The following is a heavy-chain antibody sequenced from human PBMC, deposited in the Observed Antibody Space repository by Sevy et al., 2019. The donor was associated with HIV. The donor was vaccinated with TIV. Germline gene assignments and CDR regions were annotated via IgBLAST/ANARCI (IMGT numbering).Heavy chain of an antibody. CDR3: AGGRYDSSGPFDAFDI. CDR1: GFTFISYA. CDR2: IYGSSGGT. V-gene: IGHV3-23*01. J-gene: IGHJ3*02. Sequence: GGSLRLSCKPSGFTFISYAMSWVRQAPGKGLEWVSTIYGSSGGTYYADSVKGRFTISRDNSKNTLYLQMNSLRTEDTAVYYCAGGRYDSSGPFDAFDIWGQGTMVTVSS. D-gene: IGHD3-22*01.